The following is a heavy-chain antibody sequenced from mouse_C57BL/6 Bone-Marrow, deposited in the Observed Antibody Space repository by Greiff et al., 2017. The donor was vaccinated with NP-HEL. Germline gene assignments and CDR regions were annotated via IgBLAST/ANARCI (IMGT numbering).Heavy chain of an antibody. D-gene: IGHD1-1*01. Sequence: EVQLQESGGGLVKPGGSLKLSCAASGFTFSSYTMSWVRQTPEKRLEWVATISGGGGNTYYPDSVKGRFTISRDNAKNTLYLQMSSLRSEDTALYYCARDYYGSEGFAYWGQGTLVTVSA. CDR3: ARDYYGSEGFAY. CDR2: ISGGGGNT. CDR1: GFTFSSYT. J-gene: IGHJ3*01. V-gene: IGHV5-9*04.